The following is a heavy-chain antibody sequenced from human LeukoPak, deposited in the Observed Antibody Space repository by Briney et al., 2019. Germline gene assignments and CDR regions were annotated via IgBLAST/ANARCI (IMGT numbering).Heavy chain of an antibody. CDR1: GYTFTSYD. D-gene: IGHD3-9*01. CDR3: ARLYYDILTGFYYYYYMDV. J-gene: IGHJ6*03. CDR2: MNPNSGNT. Sequence: ASVKASCKASGYTFTSYDINWVRQATGQGLEWMGWMNPNSGNTGYAQKFQGRVTMTRNTSISMAYMELSSLRSEDTAVYYCARLYYDILTGFYYYYYMDVWGKGTTVTVSS. V-gene: IGHV1-8*01.